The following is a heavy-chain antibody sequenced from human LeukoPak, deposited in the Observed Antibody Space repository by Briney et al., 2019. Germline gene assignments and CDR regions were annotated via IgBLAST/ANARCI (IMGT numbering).Heavy chain of an antibody. V-gene: IGHV1-69*05. Sequence: GASVKVSCKASGGTFSSYAISWVRQAPGQGLEWMGGIIPIFGTANYAQKLQGRVTMTTDTSTSTAYMELRSLRSDDTAVYYCARVKAAGTDYWGQGTLVTVSS. CDR3: ARVKAAGTDY. CDR2: IIPIFGTA. D-gene: IGHD6-13*01. J-gene: IGHJ4*02. CDR1: GGTFSSYA.